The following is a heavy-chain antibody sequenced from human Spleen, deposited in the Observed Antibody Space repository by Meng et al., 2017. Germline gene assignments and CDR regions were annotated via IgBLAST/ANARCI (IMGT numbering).Heavy chain of an antibody. J-gene: IGHJ4*02. CDR1: GGSFSDYY. D-gene: IGHD4-11*01. V-gene: IGHV4-34*01. CDR2: INHSGST. Sequence: QVALQRWVAGLLKPSGTLSLTCFVSGGSFSDYYWSWIRQPPGKGLEWIGEINHSGSTNYNPSLESRATISVDTSQNNLSLKLSSVTAADSAVYYCARGPTTMAHDFDYWGQGTLVTVSS. CDR3: ARGPTTMAHDFDY.